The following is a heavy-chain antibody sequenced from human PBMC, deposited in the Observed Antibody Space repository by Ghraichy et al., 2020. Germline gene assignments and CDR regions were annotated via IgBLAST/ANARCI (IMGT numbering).Heavy chain of an antibody. V-gene: IGHV3-30-3*01. CDR2: ISSDGSKM. Sequence: GGSLRLSCAASGFTFNVYAMHWVRQAPGKGLEWVAVISSDGSKMSYADSVKGRFTLSRDNSKDTLYLQMNSLRTEDTAVYYCARGYDVWSSYPGVYWGQGDLVTVSS. J-gene: IGHJ4*02. CDR1: GFTFNVYA. D-gene: IGHD3-3*01. CDR3: ARGYDVWSSYPGVY.